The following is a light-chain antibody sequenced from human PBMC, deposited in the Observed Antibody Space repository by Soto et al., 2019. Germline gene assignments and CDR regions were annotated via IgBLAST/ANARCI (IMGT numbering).Light chain of an antibody. CDR3: SSYTRSNTLI. V-gene: IGLV2-14*01. CDR2: EVS. Sequence: QSVLTQPASVSGSPGQSITISCTGTSSDVGGYNYVSWYQQYPGKAPKLMIYEVSNRPSGVSNRFSGSKSGNTASLTISGLQAEDEADYYCSSYTRSNTLIFGTGTKVTVL. J-gene: IGLJ1*01. CDR1: SSDVGGYNY.